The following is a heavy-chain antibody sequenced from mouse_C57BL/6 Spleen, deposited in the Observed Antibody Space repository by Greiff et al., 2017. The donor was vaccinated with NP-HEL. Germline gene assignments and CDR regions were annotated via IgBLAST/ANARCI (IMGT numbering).Heavy chain of an antibody. V-gene: IGHV1-64*01. J-gene: IGHJ2*01. CDR3: ARALITTVVAPY. Sequence: QVQLQQSGAELVKPGASVKLSCKASGYTFTSYWMHWVKQRPGQGLEWIGMIHPNSGSTNYNEKFKSKATLTVDKSSSTAYMQLSSLTSEDSAVYYCARALITTVVAPYWGQGTTLTVSS. D-gene: IGHD1-1*01. CDR1: GYTFTSYW. CDR2: IHPNSGST.